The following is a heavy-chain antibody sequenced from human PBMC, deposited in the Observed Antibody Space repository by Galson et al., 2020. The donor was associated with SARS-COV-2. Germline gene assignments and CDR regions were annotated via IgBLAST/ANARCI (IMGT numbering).Heavy chain of an antibody. D-gene: IGHD3-22*01. J-gene: IGHJ3*02. CDR3: ARQFYYDSPDAFDI. CDR2: IYWSADK. V-gene: IGHV2-5*01. CDR1: GMSLSSSGAG. Sequence: SGPTLVKPTQTLTLTCTFSGMSLSSSGAGVGWIRQPPGKALEWLALIYWSADKRYRPSLKSRLTITKDTSKNQVVLTMTNMDPVDTATYYCARQFYYDSPDAFDIWGQGTMVTVSA.